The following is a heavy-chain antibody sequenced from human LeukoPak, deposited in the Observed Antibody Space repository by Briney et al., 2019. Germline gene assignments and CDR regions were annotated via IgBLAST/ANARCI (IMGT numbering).Heavy chain of an antibody. CDR2: IYYSGST. CDR1: GGSISSYY. V-gene: IGHV4-59*01. J-gene: IGHJ4*02. CDR3: ARSVAAAGTARFDY. Sequence: SETLSLTCTVSGGSISSYYWTWIRQPPGKGLEWIGYIYYSGSTSYNPSLMSRVTFSVDTSRNQFSLRLTSVTAADTAVYYCARSVAAAGTARFDYWGQGTLVSVSS. D-gene: IGHD6-13*01.